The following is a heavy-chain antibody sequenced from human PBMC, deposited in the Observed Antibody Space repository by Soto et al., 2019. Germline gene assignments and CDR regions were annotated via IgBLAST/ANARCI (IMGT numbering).Heavy chain of an antibody. CDR2: ISSSSSYI. CDR3: ARAPLAAAGTDLDY. J-gene: IGHJ4*02. CDR1: GFTFSSYS. D-gene: IGHD6-13*01. Sequence: GGSLRLSCAASGFTFSSYSMNWVRQAPGKGLESVSSISSSSSYICYADSVKGRFTISRDNAKNSLYLQMNSLRAEDTAVYYCARAPLAAAGTDLDYWGQGTLVTVSS. V-gene: IGHV3-21*01.